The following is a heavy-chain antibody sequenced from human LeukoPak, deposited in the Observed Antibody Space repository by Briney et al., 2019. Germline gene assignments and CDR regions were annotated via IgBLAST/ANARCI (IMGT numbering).Heavy chain of an antibody. Sequence: PGGSLRLSCAASGFTFSTYSMNWVRQAPGKGLEWVSYISSGSGTIYYADPVKGRFTISRDNAKNSLYLQMYSLRDEDTAVYYCAREIVGATDYWGQGTLVTVSS. D-gene: IGHD1-26*01. CDR2: ISSGSGTI. V-gene: IGHV3-48*02. J-gene: IGHJ4*02. CDR3: AREIVGATDY. CDR1: GFTFSTYS.